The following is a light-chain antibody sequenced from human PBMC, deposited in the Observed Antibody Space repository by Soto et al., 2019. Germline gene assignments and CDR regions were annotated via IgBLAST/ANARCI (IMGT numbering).Light chain of an antibody. V-gene: IGLV2-14*03. Sequence: QSVLTQPASVSGSPGQSIAISCTGTSSDVGGYNYVTWYQQHPGKAPKLMIYDVSNRPSGVSDRFSGSKSGNTAPLTISGLQAEDEGDYYCNSYTSSSTYVFGTGTKVTVL. CDR3: NSYTSSSTYV. CDR1: SSDVGGYNY. CDR2: DVS. J-gene: IGLJ1*01.